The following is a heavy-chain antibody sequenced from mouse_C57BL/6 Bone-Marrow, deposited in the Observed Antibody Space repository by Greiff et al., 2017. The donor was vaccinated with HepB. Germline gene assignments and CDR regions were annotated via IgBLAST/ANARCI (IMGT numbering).Heavy chain of an antibody. CDR1: GFNIKDDY. CDR3: TTITTVVGYYAMDY. J-gene: IGHJ4*01. CDR2: SDPGNGDT. V-gene: IGHV14-4*01. D-gene: IGHD1-1*01. Sequence: EVQLQQSGAELVRPGASVKLSCTASGFNIKDDYMHWVKQRPEQGLEWIGWSDPGNGDTEYASKFQGTATITADTSSNTAYLQISSLTSEDTAVYYGTTITTVVGYYAMDYWGQGTSVTVSS.